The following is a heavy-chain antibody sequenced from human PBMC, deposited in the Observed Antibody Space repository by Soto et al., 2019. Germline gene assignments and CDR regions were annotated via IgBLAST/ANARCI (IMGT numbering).Heavy chain of an antibody. CDR2: IIPIFGTA. V-gene: IGHV1-69*13. CDR1: GGTFSSYA. CDR3: ARNHKSDEYSSSVNWFDP. D-gene: IGHD6-6*01. Sequence: GASVKVSCKASGGTFSSYAISWVRQAPGQGLEWMGGIIPIFGTANYAQKFQGRVTITADESTSTAYMELSSLRSEDTAVYYCARNHKSDEYSSSVNWFDPWGQGTLVTVSS. J-gene: IGHJ5*02.